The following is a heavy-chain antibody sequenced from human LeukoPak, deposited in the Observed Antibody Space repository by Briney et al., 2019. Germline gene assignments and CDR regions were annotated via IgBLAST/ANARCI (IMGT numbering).Heavy chain of an antibody. CDR3: VRGNYNFDY. CDR1: GESVSSTGAS. Sequence: SQTLSLTCAISGESVSSTGASWNWIRQSPSRGLEWVGRTYYRYQWYYEYALSVKSRIIVAPDTSKNQFSLQLNSVTPEDTAVYYCVRGNYNFDYWGQGSLVTVSS. CDR2: TYYRYQWYY. D-gene: IGHD5-24*01. J-gene: IGHJ4*02. V-gene: IGHV6-1*01.